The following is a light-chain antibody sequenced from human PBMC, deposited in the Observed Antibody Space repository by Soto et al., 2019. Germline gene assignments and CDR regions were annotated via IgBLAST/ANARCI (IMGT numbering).Light chain of an antibody. CDR3: QQYNNWPPIT. Sequence: EIVLTQSPGTVSLSPGERATLSCRASQSVTSSYLAWYQQKPGQAPRLLIYVASTRAAGIPARFSGSGSGTEFTLTIDSLQSEDFAVYYCQQYNNWPPITFGQGTRLEIK. J-gene: IGKJ5*01. V-gene: IGKV3-15*01. CDR2: VAS. CDR1: QSVTSSY.